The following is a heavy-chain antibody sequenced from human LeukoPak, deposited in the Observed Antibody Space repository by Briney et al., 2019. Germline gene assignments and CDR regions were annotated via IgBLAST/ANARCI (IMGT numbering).Heavy chain of an antibody. CDR2: MYTSGST. CDR3: ARQKTPVTSFDP. CDR1: GGSISSYY. V-gene: IGHV4-4*07. J-gene: IGHJ5*02. Sequence: SETLSLTCTVSGGSISSYYWSWIRQPAGKGLEWIGHMYTSGSTNYNPSLKSRVTMSIDTSKNEFSLKMTSVTTADTAVYYCARQKTPVTSFDPWGQGTLVTVSS.